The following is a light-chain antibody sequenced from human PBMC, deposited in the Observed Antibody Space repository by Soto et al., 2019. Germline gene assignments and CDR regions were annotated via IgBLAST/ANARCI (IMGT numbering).Light chain of an antibody. CDR3: TSYSSSSTQV. CDR1: RKNVGGYDY. CDR2: DVG. J-gene: IGLJ1*01. Sequence: QSALTQPASVSGSPGQSITISCTGPRKNVGGYDYVSWYLQYPGKAPKLMIYDVGNRPSGVSNRFSGSKSGNTASLTISGLQAEDEADYYCTSYSSSSTQVFGTGTKVTVL. V-gene: IGLV2-14*01.